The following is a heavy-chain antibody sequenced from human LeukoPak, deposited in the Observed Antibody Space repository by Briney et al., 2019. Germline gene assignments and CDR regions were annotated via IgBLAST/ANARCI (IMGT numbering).Heavy chain of an antibody. CDR2: LRAYNGNT. Sequence: GASVKVSCKASGYTFTSYGISWVRQAPGQGLEGIGWLRAYNGNTNYAQELQGRGTMTTDTSTSTAYLELRNLRSDDTAVYSCARDWYRYSSGWYGAYWSEGCLVTVSS. V-gene: IGHV1-18*01. J-gene: IGHJ4*02. CDR1: GYTFTSYG. CDR3: ARDWYRYSSGWYGAY. D-gene: IGHD6-19*01.